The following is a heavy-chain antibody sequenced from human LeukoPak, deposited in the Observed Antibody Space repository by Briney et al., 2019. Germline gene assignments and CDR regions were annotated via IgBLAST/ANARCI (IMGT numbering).Heavy chain of an antibody. D-gene: IGHD3-10*01. CDR1: GGSINSRHW. J-gene: IGHJ5*02. Sequence: SETLSLTCTVSGGSINSRHWLNWVRQPPGKGLEWIGEIFHTGSTNYNPSLKSRVTISVDESNNQFSLKMRSVTAADTAVYYCARDLSVKIGFATHRPFDPWGQGILVIVSS. CDR2: IFHTGST. V-gene: IGHV4-4*02. CDR3: ARDLSVKIGFATHRPFDP.